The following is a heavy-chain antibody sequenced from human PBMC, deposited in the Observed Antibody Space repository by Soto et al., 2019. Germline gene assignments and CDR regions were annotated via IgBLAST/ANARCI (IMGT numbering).Heavy chain of an antibody. V-gene: IGHV1-69*13. CDR3: ARARYSSGEYYYYGMDV. D-gene: IGHD6-19*01. Sequence: SVKVSCTASGGTFSSYAISWVRQAPGQGLEWMGGIIPIFGTANYAQKFQGRVTITADESTSTAYMELSSLRSEDTAVYYCARARYSSGEYYYYGMDVWGQGTTVTVSS. CDR2: IIPIFGTA. J-gene: IGHJ6*02. CDR1: GGTFSSYA.